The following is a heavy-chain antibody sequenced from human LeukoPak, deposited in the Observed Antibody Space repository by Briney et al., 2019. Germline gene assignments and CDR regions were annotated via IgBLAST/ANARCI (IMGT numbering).Heavy chain of an antibody. V-gene: IGHV1-2*02. CDR2: INPNSGGT. D-gene: IGHD6-6*01. CDR3: AKGSHGYSSSSADY. Sequence: ASVKVSCKASGYTFTGYYMHWVRQAPGQGLEWMGWINPNSGGTNYAQKFQGRVTMTRDTSITTAYMELNSVRVDDTAVYSCAKGSHGYSSSSADYWGQGTLVTVSS. CDR1: GYTFTGYY. J-gene: IGHJ4*01.